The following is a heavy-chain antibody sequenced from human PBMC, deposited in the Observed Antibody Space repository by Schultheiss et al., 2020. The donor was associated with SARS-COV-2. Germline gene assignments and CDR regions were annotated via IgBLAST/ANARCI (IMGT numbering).Heavy chain of an antibody. CDR1: GFTVSSNY. J-gene: IGHJ6*02. CDR2: ISWDGGST. CDR3: ARDRGDYYYYGMDV. Sequence: GGSLRLSCAASGFTVSSNYMSWVRQAPGKGLEWVSLISWDGGSTYYADSVKGRFTISRDNSKNTLYLQMNSLRAEDTAVYYCARDRGDYYYYGMDVWGQGTTVTVSS. V-gene: IGHV3-53*05.